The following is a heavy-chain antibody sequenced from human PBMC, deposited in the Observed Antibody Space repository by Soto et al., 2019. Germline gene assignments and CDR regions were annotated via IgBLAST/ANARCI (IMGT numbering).Heavy chain of an antibody. CDR3: ARARLGATITMVRGLDY. CDR2: IWYDGSNK. D-gene: IGHD3-10*01. J-gene: IGHJ4*02. Sequence: GGSLRLSCAASGFTFSSYGMHWVRQAPGKGLEWVAVIWYDGSNKYYADSVKGRFTISRDNSKNTLYLQMNSLRAEDTAVYYCARARLGATITMVRGLDYWCQGALVTVSS. CDR1: GFTFSSYG. V-gene: IGHV3-33*01.